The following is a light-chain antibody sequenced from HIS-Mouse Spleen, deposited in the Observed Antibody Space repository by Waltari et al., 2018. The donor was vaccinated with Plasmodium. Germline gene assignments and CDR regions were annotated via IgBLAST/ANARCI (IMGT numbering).Light chain of an antibody. CDR3: QQYDNLPLT. V-gene: IGKV1-33*01. Sequence: DIQMTQSPSSLSASVGDRVTITCQASQAISTYLNLYQQKPGKAPKLLIYDASNLETGVPSRFSGSGSGTDFTFTISSLQPEDIATYYCQQYDNLPLTFGGGTKVEIK. J-gene: IGKJ4*01. CDR1: QAISTY. CDR2: DAS.